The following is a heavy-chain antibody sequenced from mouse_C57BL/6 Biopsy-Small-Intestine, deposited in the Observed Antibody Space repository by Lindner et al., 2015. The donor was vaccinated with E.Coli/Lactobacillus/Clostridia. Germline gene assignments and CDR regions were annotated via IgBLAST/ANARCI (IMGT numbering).Heavy chain of an antibody. CDR3: ARDIDSPPGL. V-gene: IGHV1-74*01. Sequence: SVKVSCKASGYTFTTYYIRWVRQAPGQGLEWLGRIIFILGIGDYAQRFQGRVTITADKSTSTAYMELSSLRSDDTAVYYCARDIDSPPGLWGQGTLVTVSS. J-gene: IGHJ4*01. CDR1: GYTFTTYY. CDR2: IIFILGIG.